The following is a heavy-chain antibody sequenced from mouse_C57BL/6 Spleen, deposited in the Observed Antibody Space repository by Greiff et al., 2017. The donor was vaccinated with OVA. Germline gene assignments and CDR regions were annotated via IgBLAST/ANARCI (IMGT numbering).Heavy chain of an antibody. CDR1: GYTFTSYW. Sequence: VKLQQPGAELVRPGSSVKLSCKASGYTFTSYWMDWVKQRPGQGLEWIGNIYPSDSETHYNQKFKDKATLTVDKSSSTAYMQLSSLTSEDSAVYYCARRSIYWYFDVWGTGTTVTVSS. J-gene: IGHJ1*03. V-gene: IGHV1-61*01. D-gene: IGHD2-10*02. CDR2: IYPSDSET. CDR3: ARRSIYWYFDV.